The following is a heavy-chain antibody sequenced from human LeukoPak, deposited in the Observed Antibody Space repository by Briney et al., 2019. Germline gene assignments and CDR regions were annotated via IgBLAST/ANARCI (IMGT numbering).Heavy chain of an antibody. J-gene: IGHJ3*01. CDR2: IYPGDSDT. D-gene: IGHD2-2*03. V-gene: IGHV5-51*01. CDR3: ARQRGYRMTKDGFDV. CDR1: GYRITSYW. Sequence: GESLKISCKGSGYRITSYWIGWVRQMPGKGLEWMGIIYPGDSDTRYSPSFQGQFTISTDKAINTPYLQWSSLKASDRGMHYCARQRGYRMTKDGFDVWGQGTMVTVSS.